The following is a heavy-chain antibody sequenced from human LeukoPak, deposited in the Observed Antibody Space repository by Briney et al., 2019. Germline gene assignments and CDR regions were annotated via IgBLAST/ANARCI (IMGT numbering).Heavy chain of an antibody. Sequence: GGSLRLSCVASGFSFTGVWMNWVRQAPGKGLEWVASINSDGSEGYYADVVKGRFTISRDNAKNSLYLQMNSLRAEDTAVYYCARSSYSSSSSVRGQGTMVTVSS. CDR2: INSDGSEG. D-gene: IGHD6-6*01. CDR3: ARSSYSSSSSV. J-gene: IGHJ3*01. CDR1: GFSFTGVW. V-gene: IGHV3-7*03.